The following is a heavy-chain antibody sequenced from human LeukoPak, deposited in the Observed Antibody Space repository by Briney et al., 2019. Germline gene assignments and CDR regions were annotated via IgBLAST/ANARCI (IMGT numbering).Heavy chain of an antibody. Sequence: GASVKVSCKASGYTFTSYGISWVRQAPGQRLEWMGWINAGNGNTKYSQKFQGRVTITRDTSASTAYMELSSLRSEDTAVYYCARVGRYCSSTSCYRTFDYWGQGTLVTVSS. D-gene: IGHD2-2*01. CDR2: INAGNGNT. V-gene: IGHV1-3*01. J-gene: IGHJ4*02. CDR3: ARVGRYCSSTSCYRTFDY. CDR1: GYTFTSYG.